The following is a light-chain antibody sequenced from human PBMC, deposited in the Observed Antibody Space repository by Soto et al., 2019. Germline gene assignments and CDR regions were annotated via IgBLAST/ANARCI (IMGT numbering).Light chain of an antibody. J-gene: IGLJ2*01. CDR3: CSYADSRTFA. CDR2: EGV. Sequence: QSALTQPASVSGSPGQSITISCTGTSSDVGNYNLVSWYQQYPGKAPKLIIYEGVKRPSGVSNRFSGSKSGNTASLTISGLQAEDEADYYCCSYADSRTFAFGGGTKVTVL. V-gene: IGLV2-23*03. CDR1: SSDVGNYNL.